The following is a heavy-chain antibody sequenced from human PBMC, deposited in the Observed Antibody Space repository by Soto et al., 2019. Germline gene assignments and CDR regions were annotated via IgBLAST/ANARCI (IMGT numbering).Heavy chain of an antibody. J-gene: IGHJ4*02. Sequence: GASVKVSCKASGYTLTNYDINWVRQAPGQGLEWMGWMNPNSGNTGSAQKFQGRVTMTRNTSISTVHMELSSLRPEDTAVYYCAGRDILSGYFSYWGQGTQVTVSS. CDR1: GYTLTNYD. D-gene: IGHD3-9*01. CDR3: AGRDILSGYFSY. CDR2: MNPNSGNT. V-gene: IGHV1-8*01.